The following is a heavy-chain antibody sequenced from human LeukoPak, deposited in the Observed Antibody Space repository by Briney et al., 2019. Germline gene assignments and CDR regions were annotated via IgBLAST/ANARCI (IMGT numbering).Heavy chain of an antibody. J-gene: IGHJ3*02. D-gene: IGHD3-16*01. CDR2: IHYSGNT. Sequence: KASETLSLTCTVSGGSISSYYWSWIRQPPGKGLEWIGYIHYSGNTIYNPSLKSRVTFSVDTSKNQFSLKLRSVTAADTAVYYCARTYVANSFDIWGQGTMVTVSS. CDR1: GGSISSYY. V-gene: IGHV4-59*01. CDR3: ARTYVANSFDI.